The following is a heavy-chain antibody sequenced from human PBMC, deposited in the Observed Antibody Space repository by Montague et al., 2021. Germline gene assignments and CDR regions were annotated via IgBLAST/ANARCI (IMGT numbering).Heavy chain of an antibody. V-gene: IGHV4-59*01. CDR2: IYSSGST. Sequence: SETLSLTCTVSGGSIKVYKWSWIRQPPGKGLEWIGYIYSSGSTKYNSISSLQRRFIISVDTSKNQFSLKLTSVTAAATARYSCSREWGAFDFWGRGTMVTVSS. CDR1: GGSIKVYK. CDR3: SREWGAFDF. J-gene: IGHJ3*01. D-gene: IGHD3-16*01.